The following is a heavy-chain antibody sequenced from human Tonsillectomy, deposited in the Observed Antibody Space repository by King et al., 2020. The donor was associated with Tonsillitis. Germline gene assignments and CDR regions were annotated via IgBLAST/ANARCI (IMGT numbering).Heavy chain of an antibody. CDR2: IKQDGSEK. Sequence: GGAVGLACGASGVTFSEYWMTWVRQAPGKGLEWVANIKQDGSEKYYVDSVKGRFTISRDNAKNSLYLQMNSLRVEDTAVYYCTRGVAAAGVFDYWGQGMVVAVSS. J-gene: IGHJ4*02. D-gene: IGHD6-13*01. V-gene: IGHV3-7*04. CDR3: TRGVAAAGVFDY. CDR1: GVTFSEYW.